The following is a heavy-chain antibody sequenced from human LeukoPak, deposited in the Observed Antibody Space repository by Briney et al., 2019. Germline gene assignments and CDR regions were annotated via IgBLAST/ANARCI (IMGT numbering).Heavy chain of an antibody. CDR1: GFTFSSYG. D-gene: IGHD5-24*01. CDR2: ISYDGSNK. CDR3: APEGDGYILFDY. J-gene: IGHJ4*02. V-gene: IGHV3-30*03. Sequence: GRSLRLSCAAPGFTFSSYGMHWVRQAQGKGLEWGAVISYDGSNKYYADSVKGRFTISRDNSKNTLYLQMNSLRVEDTAVYYCAPEGDGYILFDYWGQGTLVTVSS.